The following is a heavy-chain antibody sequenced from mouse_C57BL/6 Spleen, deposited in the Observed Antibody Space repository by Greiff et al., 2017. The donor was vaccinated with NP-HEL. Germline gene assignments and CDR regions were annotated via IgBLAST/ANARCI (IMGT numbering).Heavy chain of an antibody. V-gene: IGHV1-50*01. CDR3: ARRTVVDFAY. D-gene: IGHD1-1*01. J-gene: IGHJ3*01. Sequence: VQLQQPGAELVKPGASVKLSCKASGYTFTSYWMQWVKQRPGQGLEWIGEIDPSDSYTNYNQKFKGKATLTVDTSSSTAYMQLSSLTSEDSAVYYCARRTVVDFAYWGQGTLVTVSA. CDR2: IDPSDSYT. CDR1: GYTFTSYW.